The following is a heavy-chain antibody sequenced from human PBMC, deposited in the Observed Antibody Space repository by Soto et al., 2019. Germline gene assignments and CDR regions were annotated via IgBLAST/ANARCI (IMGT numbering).Heavy chain of an antibody. CDR3: AKDMTYLGIAAAGLDVFDI. Sequence: QVQLVESGGGVVQPGRSLRLSCAASGFTFSSYGMHWVRQAPGKGLEWVAVISYDGSNKYYADSVKGRFTISRDNSKNTLYLQMNSLRAEDTALYYCAKDMTYLGIAAAGLDVFDIWGQGTMVTVSS. CDR2: ISYDGSNK. D-gene: IGHD6-13*01. J-gene: IGHJ3*02. CDR1: GFTFSSYG. V-gene: IGHV3-30*18.